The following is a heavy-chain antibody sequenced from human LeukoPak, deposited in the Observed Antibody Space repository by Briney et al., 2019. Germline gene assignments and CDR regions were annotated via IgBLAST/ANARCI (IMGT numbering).Heavy chain of an antibody. CDR2: ISWNSGSI. Sequence: PGRSLRLSCAASGFTFDDYAMHWVRQAPGKGLECVSGISWNSGSIGYADSVKGRFTISRDNAKNSLYLQMNSLRAEDTALYYCAATSRMGYFDYWGQGTLVTVSS. D-gene: IGHD2-8*01. CDR3: AATSRMGYFDY. V-gene: IGHV3-9*01. CDR1: GFTFDDYA. J-gene: IGHJ4*02.